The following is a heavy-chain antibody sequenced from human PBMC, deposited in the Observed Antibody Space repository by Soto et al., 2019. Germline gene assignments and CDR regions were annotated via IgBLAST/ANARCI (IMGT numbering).Heavy chain of an antibody. V-gene: IGHV3-33*01. CDR2: FWYDGSKK. D-gene: IGHD5-12*01. Sequence: QVQLVESGGGVVQPGRSLKISCAASGFNFSSYGMHWVRQRPGKGLEWVACFWYDGSKKYYADSVKGRFTISRDNSKNALYLQMNSLRAEDTAVYYCARERPGATWLYFFGLDVWGQGTTVIVSS. CDR1: GFNFSSYG. J-gene: IGHJ6*02. CDR3: ARERPGATWLYFFGLDV.